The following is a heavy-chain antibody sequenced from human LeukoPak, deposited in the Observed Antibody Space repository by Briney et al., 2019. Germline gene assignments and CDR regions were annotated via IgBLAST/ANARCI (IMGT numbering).Heavy chain of an antibody. J-gene: IGHJ4*02. CDR3: AREFAWEPLFN. V-gene: IGHV4-30-4*01. Sequence: SETLSLTCTVSGGSISSGDYYWSWIRQPPGKGLEWIGYISYSGSTYYNPSLKSRVTMSVDTSKNQFSLKLSSVTAADTAVYYCAREFAWEPLFNWGQGTLVTVSS. CDR1: GGSISSGDYY. D-gene: IGHD1-26*01. CDR2: ISYSGST.